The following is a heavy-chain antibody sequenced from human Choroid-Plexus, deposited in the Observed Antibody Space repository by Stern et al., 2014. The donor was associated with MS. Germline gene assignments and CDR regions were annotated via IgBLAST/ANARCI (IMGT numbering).Heavy chain of an antibody. Sequence: DQLVESGAEVKKPGASVKVSCKTSGYIFTGYYIHWVRQAPGQGLEWMAWINPNTGGTKYAQKVQGRVTMSRDTSSSTAYVELSSLTSDDTAVYYCARDQRGITIFGVVTDYYYLGMDVWGQGTTVTVSS. CDR2: INPNTGGT. V-gene: IGHV1-2*02. CDR3: ARDQRGITIFGVVTDYYYLGMDV. CDR1: GYIFTGYY. D-gene: IGHD3-3*01. J-gene: IGHJ6*02.